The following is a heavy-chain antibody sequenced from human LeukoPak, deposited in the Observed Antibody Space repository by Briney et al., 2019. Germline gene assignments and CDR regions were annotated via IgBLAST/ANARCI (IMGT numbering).Heavy chain of an antibody. CDR2: ISDDGSNK. CDR1: GFSITGYA. Sequence: PGRSLRLSYAASGFSITGYAMNWVRQAPGKGLEWVALISDDGSNKQYADSVKGRFTISRDDSKNTLFLQMNSLKTEDTAVYYCPRIGVGYTYGNGFASWGQGTLVTVSS. D-gene: IGHD5-18*01. CDR3: PRIGVGYTYGNGFAS. J-gene: IGHJ4*02. V-gene: IGHV3-30*04.